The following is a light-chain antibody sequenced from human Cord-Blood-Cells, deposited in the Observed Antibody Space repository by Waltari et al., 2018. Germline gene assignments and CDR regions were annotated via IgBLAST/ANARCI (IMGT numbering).Light chain of an antibody. CDR3: MQALQTPFT. CDR2: LGS. Sequence: DIVMTQSPLSLPVTPGEPASISCRSSQSLLHSNGYHSFDWYLQKPGQSPQLLIYLGSNRASGVPDRFSGSGSGTDFTPKISRVEAEDVGVYYCMQALQTPFTFGPGTKVDIK. V-gene: IGKV2-28*01. J-gene: IGKJ3*01. CDR1: QSLLHSNGYHS.